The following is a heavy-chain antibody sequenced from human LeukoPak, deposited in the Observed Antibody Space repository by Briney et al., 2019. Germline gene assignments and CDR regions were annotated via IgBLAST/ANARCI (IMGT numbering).Heavy chain of an antibody. CDR2: INPNSGGT. D-gene: IGHD2-15*01. CDR1: GYTFTGYY. CDR3: ARDKRWELLRANDAFDI. V-gene: IGHV1-2*02. J-gene: IGHJ3*02. Sequence: ASVKVSCKASGYTFTGYYIHWVRQAPGQGLEWMGWINPNSGGTNYAQKFQGRVTMTRDTSISTAYMELSRLRSDDTAVYYCARDKRWELLRANDAFDIWGQGTMVTVPS.